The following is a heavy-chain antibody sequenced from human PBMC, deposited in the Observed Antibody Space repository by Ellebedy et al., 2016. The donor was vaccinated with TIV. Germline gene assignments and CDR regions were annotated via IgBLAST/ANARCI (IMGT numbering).Heavy chain of an antibody. D-gene: IGHD5-18*01. Sequence: PGGSLRLSCAASGFTFSSYAMAWVRQAPGKGLEWVSGIVGNGRLIYYADSVKGRFTISRDNSKRTLDLQMNSLRAEDTAIYFCAKDRTSGDGYWVFDNWGQGTLVSVSS. V-gene: IGHV3-23*01. CDR1: GFTFSSYA. CDR3: AKDRTSGDGYWVFDN. CDR2: IVGNGRLI. J-gene: IGHJ4*02.